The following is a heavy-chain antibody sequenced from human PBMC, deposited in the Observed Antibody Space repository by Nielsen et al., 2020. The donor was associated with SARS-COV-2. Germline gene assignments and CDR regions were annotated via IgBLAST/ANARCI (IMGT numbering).Heavy chain of an antibody. CDR1: RFAFSDYG. J-gene: IGHJ6*02. CDR3: AKGGIVVELDV. CDR2: ISYDGSNK. D-gene: IGHD2-15*01. Sequence: GGSLRLSCVASRFAFSDYGMHWVRQAPGKGLEWVAVISYDGSNKYYADSVKGRFTISRDNSKNTLYLQMNSLRAEDTAVYYCAKGGIVVELDVWGQGTTVTVSS. V-gene: IGHV3-30*18.